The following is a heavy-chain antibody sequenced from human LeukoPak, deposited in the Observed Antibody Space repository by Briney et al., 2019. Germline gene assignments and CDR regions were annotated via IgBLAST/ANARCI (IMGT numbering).Heavy chain of an antibody. CDR1: GFTFSSYA. J-gene: IGHJ4*02. V-gene: IGHV3-23*01. CDR2: ISGSGGST. D-gene: IGHD1-26*01. Sequence: PGGSLRLSCAASGFTFSSYAMSWVRQAPGKGLEWVSAISGSGGSTYYADSVKGRFTISRDNSKNTLYLQMNGLRAEDTAVYYCASRGAAHIPGGFDYWGQGTLVTVSS. CDR3: ASRGAAHIPGGFDY.